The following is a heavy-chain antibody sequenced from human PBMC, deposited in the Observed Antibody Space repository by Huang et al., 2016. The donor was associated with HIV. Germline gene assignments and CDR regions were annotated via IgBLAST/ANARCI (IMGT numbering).Heavy chain of an antibody. CDR1: DGSLNSGKSS. CDR3: ARRRTHFTFDY. CDR2: IFYNGSA. V-gene: IGHV4-39*01. Sequence: QLHLPSGPGLVQPSETLSLPCNVSDGSLNSGKSSWGWIRQTPGKGLEWGGSIFYNGSANYNPSVGGRVTIFVCSSKGQLSVGLRSVTAADTTVYYCARRRTHFTFDYWGQGTLVTVSS. J-gene: IGHJ4*02.